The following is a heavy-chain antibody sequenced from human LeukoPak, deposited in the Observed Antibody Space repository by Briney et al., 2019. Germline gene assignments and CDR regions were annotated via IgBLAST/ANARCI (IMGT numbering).Heavy chain of an antibody. CDR1: GFTFNTYW. CDR2: IDNDGSDT. Sequence: GGSLRLSCAASGFTFNTYWLHWVRQAPGKGLVWVARIDNDGSDTIYADSVKGRFTISRDNAKSTLYLQMNSLKAEDTAVYYCARGGYHHGFDIWGQGTMVTVSS. V-gene: IGHV3-74*01. D-gene: IGHD2-15*01. J-gene: IGHJ3*02. CDR3: ARGGYHHGFDI.